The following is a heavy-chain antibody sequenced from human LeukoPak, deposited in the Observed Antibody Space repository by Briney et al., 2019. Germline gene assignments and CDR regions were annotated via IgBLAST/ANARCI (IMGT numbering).Heavy chain of an antibody. Sequence: GGSLRLSCAASGCTFSSNAMSWVRQAPGKGLEWVSAISGSGGSTYYADSVKGRFTISRDNSKNTLYLQMNSLRAEDTAVYYCAKDDYGGNSGMIDYWGQGTLVTVSS. CDR1: GCTFSSNA. V-gene: IGHV3-23*01. D-gene: IGHD4-23*01. CDR3: AKDDYGGNSGMIDY. CDR2: ISGSGGST. J-gene: IGHJ4*02.